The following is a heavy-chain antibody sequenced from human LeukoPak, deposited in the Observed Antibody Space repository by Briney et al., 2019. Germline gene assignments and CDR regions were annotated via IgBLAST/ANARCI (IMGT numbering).Heavy chain of an antibody. Sequence: SETLSLTCTVSGGSILSSGYYWDWIRQTPGKGLEWIGEINHSGSTNYNPSLKSRVTISVDTSKNQFSLKLSSVTAADTAVYYCARSRNTPYYYDSSGYYRGLFDYWGQGTLVTVSS. D-gene: IGHD3-22*01. CDR1: GGSILSSGYY. CDR3: ARSRNTPYYYDSSGYYRGLFDY. V-gene: IGHV4-39*07. J-gene: IGHJ4*02. CDR2: INHSGST.